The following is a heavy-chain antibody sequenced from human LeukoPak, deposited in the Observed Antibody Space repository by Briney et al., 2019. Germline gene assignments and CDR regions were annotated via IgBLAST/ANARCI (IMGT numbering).Heavy chain of an antibody. D-gene: IGHD1-26*01. J-gene: IGHJ4*02. CDR1: GFTFSMHW. CDR3: VRDDSRYGGSPGY. Sequence: GGSLRLSCAASGFTFSMHWMSWVRQAPGKGLEWVANTKEDGSEKYYVDSVTGRFTISRDNDKNSLYLQMNSLRAEDTAVYYCVRDDSRYGGSPGYWGQGTLVIV. V-gene: IGHV3-7*01. CDR2: TKEDGSEK.